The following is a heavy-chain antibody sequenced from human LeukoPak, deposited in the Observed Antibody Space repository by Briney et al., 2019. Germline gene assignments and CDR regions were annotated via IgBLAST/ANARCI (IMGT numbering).Heavy chain of an antibody. CDR2: IYYSGST. CDR1: GGSISSGGYY. CDR3: ARDSLKGAFDI. J-gene: IGHJ3*02. V-gene: IGHV4-31*03. Sequence: PSQTLSLTCTVSGGSISSGGYYWSWTRQHPGKGLEWIGYIYYSGSTYYNPSLKSRVTISVDTSKNQYSLKLSSVTAADTAVYYCARDSLKGAFDIWGQGTMVTVSS.